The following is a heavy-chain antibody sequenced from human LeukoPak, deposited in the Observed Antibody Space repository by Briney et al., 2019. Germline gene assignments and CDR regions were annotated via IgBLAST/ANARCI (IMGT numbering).Heavy chain of an antibody. CDR2: VSYDGGNE. Sequence: PGRSLRLSCAASGFTFSNYAMHWVRQAPGKGLEWVTVVSYDGGNEYYADSVKGRFTISRDNSKNALYLQMNSLRAEDTAVYYCARVLRYCSGGNCYSGGLGYMDVWGKGTTVTISS. V-gene: IGHV3-30*04. D-gene: IGHD2-15*01. J-gene: IGHJ6*03. CDR3: ARVLRYCSGGNCYSGGLGYMDV. CDR1: GFTFSNYA.